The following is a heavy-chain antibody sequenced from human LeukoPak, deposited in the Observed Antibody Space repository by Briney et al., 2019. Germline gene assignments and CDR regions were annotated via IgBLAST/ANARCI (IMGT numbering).Heavy chain of an antibody. CDR2: INPNSGDT. J-gene: IGHJ3*02. CDR3: ARDIRHAFDI. V-gene: IGHV1-2*02. Sequence: GASVKVSCKASGYTFTGYYLHWVRQAPGQGLEWMGWINPNSGDTKYAQKFQGRVTMTTETSISTAYMELNRLRSDDTAVHSCARDIRHAFDIWGQGTMVVVSS. CDR1: GYTFTGYY.